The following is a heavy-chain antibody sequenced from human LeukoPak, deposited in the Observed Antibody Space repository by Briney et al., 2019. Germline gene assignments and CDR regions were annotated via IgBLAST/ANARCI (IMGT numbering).Heavy chain of an antibody. CDR3: ARDPANCYDSSGYDLNWFDP. V-gene: IGHV1-46*01. D-gene: IGHD3-22*01. Sequence: GASVKVSCKASGYTFTSYYMHWVRQAPGQGLEWMGIINPSGGSTSYAQKFQGRVTMTRDTSTSTVYMELSSLRSEDTAVYYCARDPANCYDSSGYDLNWFDPWGQGTLVTVSS. J-gene: IGHJ5*02. CDR2: INPSGGST. CDR1: GYTFTSYY.